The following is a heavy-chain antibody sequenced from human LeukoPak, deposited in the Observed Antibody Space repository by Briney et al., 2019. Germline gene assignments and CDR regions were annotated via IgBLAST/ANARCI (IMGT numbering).Heavy chain of an antibody. V-gene: IGHV1-2*02. D-gene: IGHD6-13*01. CDR3: ARVLGRSCSSSPNWFDP. J-gene: IGHJ5*02. Sequence: GASVKVSCKASGYTFTGYYMHWVRQAPGQGLEWMGWINPNSGGTNYAQKFQGRVTMTRDTSISTAYMELSRLRSDDTAVYYCARVLGRSCSSSPNWFDPWGQGTLVTVSS. CDR1: GYTFTGYY. CDR2: INPNSGGT.